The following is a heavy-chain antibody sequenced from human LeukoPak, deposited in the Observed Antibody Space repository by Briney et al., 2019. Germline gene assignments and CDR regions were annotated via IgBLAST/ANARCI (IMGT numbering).Heavy chain of an antibody. CDR1: GYSFTSYW. CDR3: ARSTWPNWFDP. CDR2: IYAGDSDT. D-gene: IGHD5/OR15-5a*01. V-gene: IGHV5-51*01. Sequence: GESLKISCKGSGYSFTSYWIGWVRQMPGKGLEWMGSIYAGDSDTRYSPSFQGQVTISADKSISTAYLQWRSLKASDTAMYYCARSTWPNWFDPWGQGTLVTVSS. J-gene: IGHJ5*02.